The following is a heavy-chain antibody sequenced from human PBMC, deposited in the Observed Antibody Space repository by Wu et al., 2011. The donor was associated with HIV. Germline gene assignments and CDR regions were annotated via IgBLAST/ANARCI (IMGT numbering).Heavy chain of an antibody. J-gene: IGHJ6*03. CDR3: ARVAGPGPPNGDYYYYMDV. V-gene: IGHV1-69*14. Sequence: QVQLVQSGAEVKKPGSSVKVSCKASGGTFSSYAISWVRQAPGQGLEWMGGIIPIFGTANYAQKFQGRVTITADKSTSTAYMELSSLRSEDTAVYYCARVAGPGPPNGDYYYYMDVWGKGTTVTVSS. CDR2: IIPIFGTA. D-gene: IGHD2-15*01. CDR1: GGTFSSYA.